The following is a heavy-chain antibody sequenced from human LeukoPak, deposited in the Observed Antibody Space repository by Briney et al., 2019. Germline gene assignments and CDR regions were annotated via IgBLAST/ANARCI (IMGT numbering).Heavy chain of an antibody. CDR2: IYSGGST. CDR3: ARALSSSWYAFRSNWFDP. J-gene: IGHJ5*02. CDR1: GFTFSSYW. Sequence: GGSLRLSCAASGFTFSSYWMHWVRQAPGKGLEWVSVIYSGGSTYFADSVKGRFTISRDYSKNTLYLQINSLRAEDTAVYYCARALSSSWYAFRSNWFDPWGQGTLVSVSS. V-gene: IGHV3-53*01. D-gene: IGHD6-13*01.